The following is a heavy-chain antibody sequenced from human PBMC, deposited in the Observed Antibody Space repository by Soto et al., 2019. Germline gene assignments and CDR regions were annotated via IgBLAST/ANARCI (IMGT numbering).Heavy chain of an antibody. V-gene: IGHV3-21*01. D-gene: IGHD5-12*01. CDR3: ARDLGGATSHYYYYYGMDV. J-gene: IGHJ6*02. CDR2: ISSSSSYI. Sequence: GGSLRLSCAASGFTFSRYSMNWVRQAPGKGLEWVSSISSSSSYIYYADSVKGRFTISRDNAKNSLYLQMNSLRAEDTAVYYCARDLGGATSHYYYYYGMDVWGQGTTVTVSS. CDR1: GFTFSRYS.